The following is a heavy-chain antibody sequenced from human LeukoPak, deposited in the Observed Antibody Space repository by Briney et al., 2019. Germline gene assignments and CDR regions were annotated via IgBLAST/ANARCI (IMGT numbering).Heavy chain of an antibody. CDR1: GGSISSYY. Sequence: SETLSLTCTVSGGSISSYYWSWIRQPPGKGLEWIGYIYYSGSTNYNPSLKSRVTLSVDTSKNQFSLKLSSVTAADTAVYYCARHRDSSSWSAHLDYWGQGTLVTVSS. CDR2: IYYSGST. D-gene: IGHD6-13*01. J-gene: IGHJ4*02. V-gene: IGHV4-59*08. CDR3: ARHRDSSSWSAHLDY.